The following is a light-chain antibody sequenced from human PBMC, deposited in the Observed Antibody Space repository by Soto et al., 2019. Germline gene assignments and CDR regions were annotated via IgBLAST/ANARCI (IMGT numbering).Light chain of an antibody. J-gene: IGKJ1*01. CDR1: QSVSSSH. Sequence: EIVLTQSPGTLSLSPGERATLSCRASQSVSSSHLAWYQQKPGQAPRLLIYGASNRATGIPDRFSGSGSGTDFTLTISRLEPEDVAVYYCQQYGTSLWPFGQGTKVEIK. CDR2: GAS. V-gene: IGKV3-20*01. CDR3: QQYGTSLWP.